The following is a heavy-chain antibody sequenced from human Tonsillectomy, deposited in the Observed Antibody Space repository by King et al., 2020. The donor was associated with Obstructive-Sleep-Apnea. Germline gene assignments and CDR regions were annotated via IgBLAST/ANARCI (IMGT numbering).Heavy chain of an antibody. CDR1: GFTFSSYS. CDR2: ISSSSSYI. V-gene: IGHV3-21*01. CDR3: ARDSRPGIAVAGTRKNWFDP. D-gene: IGHD6-19*01. Sequence: VQLVESGGGLVKPGGSLRLSCAASGFTFSSYSMNWVRQAPGKGLEWVSSISSSSSYIYYADSVKGRFTISRDNAKNSVYLQMNSLRAEDTAVYYCARDSRPGIAVAGTRKNWFDPWGQGTLVTVSS. J-gene: IGHJ5*02.